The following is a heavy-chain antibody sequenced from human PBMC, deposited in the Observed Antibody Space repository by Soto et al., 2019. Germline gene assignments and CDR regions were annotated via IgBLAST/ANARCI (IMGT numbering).Heavy chain of an antibody. Sequence: SQTLSLTCAISGDSVSSNSAAWNWIRQSPSRGLEWLGRTYYRSKWYNDYAVSVKSRITINPDTSKNQFSLQLISVTTEDTAVYYCARDLWPYSSGWYISPFDYWGQGTLVTVS. CDR2: TYYRSKWYN. D-gene: IGHD6-19*01. J-gene: IGHJ4*02. CDR3: ARDLWPYSSGWYISPFDY. CDR1: GDSVSSNSAA. V-gene: IGHV6-1*01.